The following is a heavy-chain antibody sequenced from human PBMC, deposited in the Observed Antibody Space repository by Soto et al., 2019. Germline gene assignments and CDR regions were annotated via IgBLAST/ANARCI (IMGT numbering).Heavy chain of an antibody. CDR2: IKPDGTYA. CDR1: GFTFSTYW. Sequence: EVQLVESGGDLVQPGGSLRLSCAASGFTFSTYWMHWVRQAPGKGLLWVSRIKPDGTYATYADSVKGRFTVSRDHAKNTLYLQMNSLRVEDAAVYYCAAGGSGYYANWGQGTLVTVSS. J-gene: IGHJ4*02. D-gene: IGHD3-22*01. V-gene: IGHV3-74*01. CDR3: AAGGSGYYAN.